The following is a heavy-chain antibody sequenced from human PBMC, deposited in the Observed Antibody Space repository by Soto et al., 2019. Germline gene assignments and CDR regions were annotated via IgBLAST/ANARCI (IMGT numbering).Heavy chain of an antibody. Sequence: GESLKISCNGSGYSFTTYWINWVRQMPGKGLEWMGIIYPDDSEIRYSPAFQGQVTISVDKSISTAYLQWSSLKASDSAVYYCVRRRGMDVWGQGTTVTVSS. CDR1: GYSFTTYW. J-gene: IGHJ6*02. CDR2: IYPDDSEI. V-gene: IGHV5-51*01. CDR3: VRRRGMDV.